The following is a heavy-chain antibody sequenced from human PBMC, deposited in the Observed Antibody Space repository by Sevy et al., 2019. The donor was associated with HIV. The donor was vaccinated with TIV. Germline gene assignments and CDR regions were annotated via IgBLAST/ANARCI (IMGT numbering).Heavy chain of an antibody. Sequence: ASVKVSCKASGGTFSSYAISWVRQAPGQGLEWMGGIIPIFGTANYSQKFQGRVTITADESTITAYMELSSLRSEDTAVYYCARDGIAVAGTNWFDPWGQGTLVTVSS. V-gene: IGHV1-69*13. CDR3: ARDGIAVAGTNWFDP. J-gene: IGHJ5*02. CDR1: GGTFSSYA. CDR2: IIPIFGTA. D-gene: IGHD6-19*01.